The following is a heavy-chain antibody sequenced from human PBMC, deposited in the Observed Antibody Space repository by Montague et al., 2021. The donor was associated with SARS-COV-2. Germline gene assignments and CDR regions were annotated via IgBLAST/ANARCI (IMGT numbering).Heavy chain of an antibody. Sequence: SETLSLTCTVSGGSISSYYWSWIRQPPGKGLEWIGYIYYSGSTNYNPSLKSRVTISVDTSKNQFSLKLSSVTAADTAVYCCVRLAHGYFYGLNKGCLDYWGQGTLVTVSS. D-gene: IGHD3-9*01. V-gene: IGHV4-59*12. CDR1: GGSISSYY. CDR3: VRLAHGYFYGLNKGCLDY. J-gene: IGHJ4*02. CDR2: IYYSGST.